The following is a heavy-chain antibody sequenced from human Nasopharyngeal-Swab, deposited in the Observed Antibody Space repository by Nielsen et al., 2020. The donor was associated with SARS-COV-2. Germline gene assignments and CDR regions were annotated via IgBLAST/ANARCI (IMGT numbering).Heavy chain of an antibody. CDR3: ARGQKGSGSYWSRSYFYMDV. D-gene: IGHD3-10*01. J-gene: IGHJ6*03. CDR2: ITNGGIMT. Sequence: GESLKISCVASGFIFDNYWMSWVRQAPGKGLEWVSYITNGGIMTYYADSVKGRFTMSRDNAKTPLYLQMNSLRAEDTAMYYCARGQKGSGSYWSRSYFYMDVWGKGTTVTVSS. V-gene: IGHV3-11*04. CDR1: GFIFDNYW.